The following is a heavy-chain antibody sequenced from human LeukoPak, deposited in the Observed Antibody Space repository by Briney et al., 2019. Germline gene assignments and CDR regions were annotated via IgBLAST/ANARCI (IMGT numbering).Heavy chain of an antibody. D-gene: IGHD3-3*01. CDR3: ARPIEDYYDFWSGYD. J-gene: IGHJ4*02. CDR1: GGSISSSSYY. V-gene: IGHV4-39*01. CDR2: IYYSGST. Sequence: SETLSLTCTVSGGSISSSSYYWGWIRQPPGKGLEWIGSIYYSGSTYYNPSLKSRVTISVDTSKNQFSLKLSSVTAADTAVYYCARPIEDYYDFWSGYDWGQGTLVTVSS.